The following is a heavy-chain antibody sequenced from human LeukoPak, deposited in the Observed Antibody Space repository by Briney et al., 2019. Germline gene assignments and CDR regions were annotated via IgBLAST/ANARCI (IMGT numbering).Heavy chain of an antibody. D-gene: IGHD5-12*01. J-gene: IGHJ4*02. CDR1: GFTFNNYW. V-gene: IGHV3-7*01. CDR2: IKQDGSEK. CDR3: ARGDWLPLPYAFDH. Sequence: GGSLRPSCAASGFTFNNYWMTWVRQAPGKGLEWVANIKQDGSEKYYVDSVRGRFTISRDNAKNSLYLQMNSLRAEDTAVYYCARGDWLPLPYAFDHWGQGTLVTVSS.